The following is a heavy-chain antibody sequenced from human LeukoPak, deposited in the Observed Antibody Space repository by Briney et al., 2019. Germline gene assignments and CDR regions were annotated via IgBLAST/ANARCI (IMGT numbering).Heavy chain of an antibody. CDR1: GGSFSGYY. CDR3: ARVRARRNAGGPFGY. J-gene: IGHJ4*02. V-gene: IGHV4-34*01. D-gene: IGHD3-10*01. CDR2: INHSGST. Sequence: SETLSLTCAVYGGSFSGYYWSWIRQPPGKGLEWIGEINHSGSTNYNPSLKSRVTISVDTSKNQFSLKLSSVTAADTAVYYCARVRARRNAGGPFGYWGQGTLVTVSS.